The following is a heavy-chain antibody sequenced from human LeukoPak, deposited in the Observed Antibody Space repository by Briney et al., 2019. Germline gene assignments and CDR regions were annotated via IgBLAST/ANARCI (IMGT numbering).Heavy chain of an antibody. CDR1: GGSFSGYY. V-gene: IGHV4-34*01. CDR3: ARGRGDYVLNYYYYYMGV. Sequence: SETLSLTCAVYGGSFSGYYWSWIRQPPGKGLEWIGEINHSGSTNYNPSLKSRVTISVDTSKNQFSLKLSSVTAADTAVYYCARGRGDYVLNYYYYYMGVWGKGTTVTVSS. D-gene: IGHD4-17*01. J-gene: IGHJ6*03. CDR2: INHSGST.